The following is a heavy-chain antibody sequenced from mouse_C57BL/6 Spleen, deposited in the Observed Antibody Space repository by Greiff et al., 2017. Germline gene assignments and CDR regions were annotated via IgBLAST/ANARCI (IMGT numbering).Heavy chain of an antibody. CDR2: INYDGSST. D-gene: IGHD3-3*01. CDR1: GFTFGDYY. CDR3: ARARDQYYFDY. J-gene: IGHJ2*01. V-gene: IGHV5-16*01. Sequence: EVMLVESEGGLVQPGSSMKLSCTASGFTFGDYYMAWVRQVPEKGLEWVANINYDGSSTYYLDSLKSRFIISRDNAKNILYLQMSSLKSEDTATYYCARARDQYYFDYWGQGTTLTVSS.